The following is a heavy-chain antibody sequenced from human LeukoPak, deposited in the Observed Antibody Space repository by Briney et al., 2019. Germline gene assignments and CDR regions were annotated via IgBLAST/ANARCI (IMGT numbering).Heavy chain of an antibody. J-gene: IGHJ4*02. CDR1: GFTFGDFA. CDR3: ARVRTAMEIGAY. V-gene: IGHV3-43*02. D-gene: IGHD5-18*01. CDR2: ISEDGDT. Sequence: GGSLRLSCAASGFTFGDFAMHWVRQAPGKGLEWVSLISEDGDTYYGDSVKGRFTVSRDNSKNSLYLQMNSLRTEDTGLYYCARVRTAMEIGAYWGQGTLVTLSS.